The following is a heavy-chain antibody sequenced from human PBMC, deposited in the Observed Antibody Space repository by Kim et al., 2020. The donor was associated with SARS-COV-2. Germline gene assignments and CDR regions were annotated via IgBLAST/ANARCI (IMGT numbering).Heavy chain of an antibody. CDR2: ISWNSGSI. CDR3: AKSLGAGSYYDILTGYHFPDAFDI. Sequence: GGSLRLSCAASGFTFGDYAMHWVRQAPGKGLEWVSGISWNSGSIGYADSVKGRFTISRDNAKNSLYLQMNSLRAEDTALYYCAKSLGAGSYYDILTGYHFPDAFDIWGQGTMVTVSS. J-gene: IGHJ3*02. CDR1: GFTFGDYA. V-gene: IGHV3-9*01. D-gene: IGHD3-9*01.